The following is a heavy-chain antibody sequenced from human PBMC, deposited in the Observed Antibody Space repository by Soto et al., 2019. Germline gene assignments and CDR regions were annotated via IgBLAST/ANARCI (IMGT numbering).Heavy chain of an antibody. CDR3: ARDKSTYYYGSGSYTPGAFDY. J-gene: IGHJ4*02. Sequence: PGGSLRLSCAASGFTFSSYSMNWVRQAPWKGLEWVSSISSSSSYIYYADSVKGRFTISRDNAKNSLYLQMNSLRAEDTAVYYCARDKSTYYYGSGSYTPGAFDYWGQGTLVTVSS. D-gene: IGHD3-10*01. CDR2: ISSSSSYI. CDR1: GFTFSSYS. V-gene: IGHV3-21*01.